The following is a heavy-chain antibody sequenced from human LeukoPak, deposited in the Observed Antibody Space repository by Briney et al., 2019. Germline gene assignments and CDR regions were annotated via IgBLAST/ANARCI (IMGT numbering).Heavy chain of an antibody. D-gene: IGHD4-11*01. Sequence: GGSLRLSCAASGFTSNSYGMHWARQAPGKGLERVSVVWDDGSNQYDAESVKGRFTMSGDDSKNTLYLPMNSLRAEDTAMYYCARGLPPVMKYYFDYWGQGTLVTVSS. CDR2: VWDDGSNQ. CDR1: GFTSNSYG. V-gene: IGHV3-33*01. J-gene: IGHJ4*02. CDR3: ARGLPPVMKYYFDY.